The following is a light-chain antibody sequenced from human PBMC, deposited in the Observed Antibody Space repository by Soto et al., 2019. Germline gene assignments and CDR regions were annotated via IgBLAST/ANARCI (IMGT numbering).Light chain of an antibody. Sequence: DIQMTQSHTTLSASVGDRVSITCRASQRISSWLAWYQQKPGTAPKLLIYEASILQSGVPSRFSGSGSGTEVTLTISSLQPDDFATYYCQHFLSYPLTFGGGTKVDI. CDR3: QHFLSYPLT. CDR1: QRISSW. J-gene: IGKJ4*01. CDR2: EAS. V-gene: IGKV1-5*03.